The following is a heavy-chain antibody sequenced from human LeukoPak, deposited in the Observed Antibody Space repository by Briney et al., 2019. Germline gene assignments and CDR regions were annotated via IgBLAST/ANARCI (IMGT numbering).Heavy chain of an antibody. CDR2: MNPNSGNT. CDR1: GYTFTSYD. J-gene: IGHJ4*02. Sequence: GASVKVSCKASGYTFTSYDINWVRQATGQGLEWMGWMNPNSGNTGYAQKFQGRVTITRNTSISTAYMELSSLRSEGTAVYYCARGQSRRYYDSSGYSNWGQGTLVTVSS. V-gene: IGHV1-8*02. CDR3: ARGQSRRYYDSSGYSN. D-gene: IGHD3-22*01.